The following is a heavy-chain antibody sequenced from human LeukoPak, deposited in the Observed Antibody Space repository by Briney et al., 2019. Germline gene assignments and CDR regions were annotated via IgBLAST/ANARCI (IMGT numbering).Heavy chain of an antibody. J-gene: IGHJ3*02. CDR1: GFSFSSYP. Sequence: PGGSLRLSCVASGFSFSSYPMNWVRQAPGKGLEWVSHINSDTNITPYTASVSGRFTISRDNAKNSLYLHVNSLRDEDTAVYYCARDRRWLVPKNHDAFDIWGQGTMVTVSS. D-gene: IGHD6-19*01. CDR2: INSDTNIT. CDR3: ARDRRWLVPKNHDAFDI. V-gene: IGHV3-48*02.